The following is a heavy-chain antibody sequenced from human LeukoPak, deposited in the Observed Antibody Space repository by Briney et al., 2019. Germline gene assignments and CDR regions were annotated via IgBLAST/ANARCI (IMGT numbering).Heavy chain of an antibody. D-gene: IGHD3-22*01. J-gene: IGHJ4*02. V-gene: IGHV1-69*13. CDR3: VRDGFDSSGYYYDSGY. CDR2: IIPIFGTA. CDR1: GYTFISYA. Sequence: SVKVSCKASGYTFISYAISWVRQAPGQGLEWMGGIIPIFGTANYAQKFQGRVTITADESTSTAYMELSSLRSEDTAVYYCVRDGFDSSGYYYDSGYWGQGTLVTVSS.